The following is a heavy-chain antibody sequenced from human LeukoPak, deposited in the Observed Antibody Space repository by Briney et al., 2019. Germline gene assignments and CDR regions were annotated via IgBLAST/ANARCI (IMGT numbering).Heavy chain of an antibody. CDR1: GFTFSTYG. D-gene: IGHD1-26*01. CDR2: MSHDGSIE. CDR3: ATDRNSGKYYDY. J-gene: IGHJ4*02. V-gene: IGHV3-30*03. Sequence: GGSLRLSCVASGFTFSTYGMHWVRQAPGKGLEWVAVMSHDGSIEKYAGSVKGRFTISRDNSKDTLYLQTNSLRAEDTAVYYCATDRNSGKYYDYWGQGTLVSVSS.